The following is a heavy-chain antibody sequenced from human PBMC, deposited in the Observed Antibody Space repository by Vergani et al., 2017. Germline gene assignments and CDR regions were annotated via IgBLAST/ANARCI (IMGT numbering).Heavy chain of an antibody. CDR3: AQKGGPHSI. D-gene: IGHD2-21*01. V-gene: IGHV7-4-1*02. J-gene: IGHJ4*03. CDR2: TNTNNGDP. Sequence: QVLVVQSGSEFKKPGASVKVSCKTSVYTSNTYAICWVRQAPGQGLEWMGWTNTNNGDPTYDQDFTGRFIFSLYTSPSTAYLEINNLKPEDTAFYYCAQKGGPHSIWGQGTLVTVSS. CDR1: VYTSNTYA.